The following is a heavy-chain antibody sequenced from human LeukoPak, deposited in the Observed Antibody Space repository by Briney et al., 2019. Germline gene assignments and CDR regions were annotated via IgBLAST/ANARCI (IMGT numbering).Heavy chain of an antibody. J-gene: IGHJ6*02. D-gene: IGHD6-19*01. Sequence: GASVKVSCKASGGTFSSYAISWVRQAPGQGLEWMGRIIPILGIANYAQKFQGRVTITADKSTSTAYMELSSLRSEDTAVYYCATDHMAAVAGTSNYYYYGMDVWGQGTTVTVSS. CDR3: ATDHMAAVAGTSNYYYYGMDV. V-gene: IGHV1-69*04. CDR2: IIPILGIA. CDR1: GGTFSSYA.